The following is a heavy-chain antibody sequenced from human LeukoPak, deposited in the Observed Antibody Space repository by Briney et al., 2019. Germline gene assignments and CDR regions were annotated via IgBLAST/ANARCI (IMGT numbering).Heavy chain of an antibody. V-gene: IGHV3-20*04. CDR3: ARSTPAAVVINEFDS. D-gene: IGHD3-22*01. CDR1: GFTFDDYG. J-gene: IGHJ4*02. Sequence: GGSLRLSCAASGFTFDDYGMSWVRQSPGKGLEWVSGISWNGGNTGYADSVRGRFIISRDNAKNSLYLQMNSLRYDDTALYYCARSTPAAVVINEFDSWGQGTLVTVSS. CDR2: ISWNGGNT.